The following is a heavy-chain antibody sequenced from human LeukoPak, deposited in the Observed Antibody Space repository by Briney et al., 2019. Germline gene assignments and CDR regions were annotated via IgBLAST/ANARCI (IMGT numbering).Heavy chain of an antibody. CDR2: ISWNSGSI. D-gene: IGHD2-15*01. V-gene: IGHV3-9*03. J-gene: IGHJ4*02. CDR3: AKSSDCSGGSCTNYFDY. Sequence: PGRSLRLSCAASGFTFDDYAMHWVRQAPGKGPEWVSGISWNSGSIGYADSVKGRFTISRDNAKNSLYLQMNSLRAEDMALYYCAKSSDCSGGSCTNYFDYWGQGTLVTVSS. CDR1: GFTFDDYA.